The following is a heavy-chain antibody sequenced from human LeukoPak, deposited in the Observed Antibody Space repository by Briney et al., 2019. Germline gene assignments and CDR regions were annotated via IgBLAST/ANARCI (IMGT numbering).Heavy chain of an antibody. CDR2: ISSSSSYI. CDR1: GFTFSSYS. Sequence: GGSLRLSCAASGFTFSSYSMNWVRQAPGKGLEWVSSISSSSSYIYYADSVKGRFTISRDNAKNSLYLQMNSLRAEDTAVYYCARDFTDSSGYHSYYSDYWGQGTLVTVSS. J-gene: IGHJ4*02. V-gene: IGHV3-21*04. CDR3: ARDFTDSSGYHSYYSDY. D-gene: IGHD3-22*01.